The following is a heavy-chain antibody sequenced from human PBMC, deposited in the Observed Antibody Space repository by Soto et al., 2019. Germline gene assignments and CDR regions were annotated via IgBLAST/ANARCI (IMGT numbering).Heavy chain of an antibody. Sequence: GASVKVSCKASGYTFTSYYMHWVRQAPGQGLEWMGIINPSGGSTSYAQKFQGRVTMTRDTSTSTVYMELSSLRSEDTAVYYCARGNYDILTGYPTWFDPWGQGTLVTVSS. J-gene: IGHJ5*02. V-gene: IGHV1-46*01. CDR2: INPSGGST. CDR3: ARGNYDILTGYPTWFDP. D-gene: IGHD3-9*01. CDR1: GYTFTSYY.